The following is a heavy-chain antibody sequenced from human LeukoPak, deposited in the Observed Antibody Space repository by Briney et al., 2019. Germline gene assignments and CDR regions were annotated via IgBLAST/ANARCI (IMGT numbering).Heavy chain of an antibody. D-gene: IGHD1-26*01. J-gene: IGHJ3*02. CDR1: GGSISSSSYY. CDR3: ARARSGSYYSGAFDI. V-gene: IGHV4-39*07. Sequence: SETLSLTCTVSGGSISSSSYYWGWIRQPPGKGLEWIGSIYYSGSTYYNPSLKSRVTISVDTSKNQFSLKLSSVTAADTAVYYCARARSGSYYSGAFDIWGQGTMVTVSS. CDR2: IYYSGST.